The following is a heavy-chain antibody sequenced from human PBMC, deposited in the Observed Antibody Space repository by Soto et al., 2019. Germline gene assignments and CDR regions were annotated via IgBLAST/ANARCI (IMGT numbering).Heavy chain of an antibody. CDR1: GFTFSDYG. V-gene: IGHV3-33*01. D-gene: IGHD2-21*01. J-gene: IGHJ4*02. CDR3: ARDWGGPTRTRCVALDY. CDR2: IWYDGSDK. Sequence: QEQLVESGGGVVQPGRSLRLSCEASGFTFSDYGWHWVRQAPGKGLEWVAVIWYDGSDKYYTDSVKGRFTISRDNSKNTLYLQMNSLRADDTAVYYCARDWGGPTRTRCVALDYWGQGTLVTVSS.